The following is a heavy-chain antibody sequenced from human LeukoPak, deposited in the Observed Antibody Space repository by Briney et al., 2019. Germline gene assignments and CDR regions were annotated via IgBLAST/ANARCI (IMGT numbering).Heavy chain of an antibody. CDR3: SRGRYCSSVACSSDY. Sequence: GGSLRLSCTASGFTFDDYLINWFRQAPGKGLEWVGFIRNKPYGGTTEYAASVKGRFTISRGDSKSIAYLQMNSLKAEDTAIYYCSRGRYCSSVACSSDYWAREPWSPCPQ. D-gene: IGHD2-2*01. CDR1: GFTFDDYL. CDR2: IRNKPYGGTT. J-gene: IGHJ4*02. V-gene: IGHV3-49*03.